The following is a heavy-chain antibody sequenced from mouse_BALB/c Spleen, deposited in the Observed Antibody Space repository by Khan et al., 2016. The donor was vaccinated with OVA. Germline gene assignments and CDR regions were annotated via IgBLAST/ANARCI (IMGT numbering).Heavy chain of an antibody. CDR3: ARQPYYHYNIMDY. J-gene: IGHJ4*01. V-gene: IGHV2-6-1*01. D-gene: IGHD2-10*01. CDR2: IWSDGST. CDR1: GFSLTNYG. Sequence: QVQLKESGPGLAAPSQSLSITCTISGFSLTNYGVHWVRQPPGKGLEWLVVIWSDGSTNYNSVLKSRLTVTKDNSQSQDFLKMNSLQTDDTAIYFCARQPYYHYNIMDYWGQGTSVTVSS.